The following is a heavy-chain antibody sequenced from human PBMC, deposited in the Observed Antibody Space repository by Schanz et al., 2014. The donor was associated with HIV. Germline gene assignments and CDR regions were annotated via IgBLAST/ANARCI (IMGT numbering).Heavy chain of an antibody. CDR2: INTNGGGT. J-gene: IGHJ6*02. CDR1: GYSFTSNF. V-gene: IGHV1-46*01. CDR3: AREKMDTGGLDV. Sequence: QAQLVQSGAEVKKPGASVKVSCKASGYSFTSNFIHWVRQAPGQGLQWMGVINTNGGGTSDALRGRVIITRDPYTSTVYMHLSNMRFEDSAVYYCAREKMDTGGLDVWGQGTTVTVSS.